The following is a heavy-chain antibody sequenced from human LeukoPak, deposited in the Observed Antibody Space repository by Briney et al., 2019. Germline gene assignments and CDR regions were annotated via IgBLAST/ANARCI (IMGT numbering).Heavy chain of an antibody. CDR3: ARSGVFSGYDAFDI. Sequence: SQTLSLTCTVSGGSISSGGYYWSWIRQHPGKGLEWIGYIYYSGSTHYNPSLKSRVTISVDTSKNQFSLKVTSVTAADTAVYYCARSGVFSGYDAFDIWGQGTMVTVSS. J-gene: IGHJ3*02. CDR1: GGSISSGGYY. CDR2: IYYSGST. V-gene: IGHV4-31*03. D-gene: IGHD3-9*01.